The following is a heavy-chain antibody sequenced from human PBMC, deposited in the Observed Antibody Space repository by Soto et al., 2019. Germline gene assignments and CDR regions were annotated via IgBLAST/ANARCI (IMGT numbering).Heavy chain of an antibody. J-gene: IGHJ6*02. Sequence: ASVKVSCKASGGTFSSYAISWVRQAPGQVLEWMGGIIPIFGTANYAQEFQGRVTITADESTSTAYMELSSLRSEDTAVYYCARGGIAAAGYGMDVWGQGTTVTVSS. CDR1: GGTFSSYA. V-gene: IGHV1-69*13. CDR2: IIPIFGTA. CDR3: ARGGIAAAGYGMDV. D-gene: IGHD6-13*01.